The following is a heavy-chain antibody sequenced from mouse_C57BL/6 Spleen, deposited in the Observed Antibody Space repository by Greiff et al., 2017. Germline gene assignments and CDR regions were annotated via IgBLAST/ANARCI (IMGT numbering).Heavy chain of an antibody. CDR1: GYTFTDYY. CDR3: ARPGSSYDYAMDY. CDR2: INPNNGGT. Sequence: VQLQQSGPELVKPGASVKISCKASGYTFTDYYMNWVKQSHGKSLEWIGDINPNNGGTSYNQKFKGKATLTVDKSSSTAYMELRSLTSEDSAVYYCARPGSSYDYAMDYWGQGTSVTVSS. V-gene: IGHV1-26*01. J-gene: IGHJ4*01. D-gene: IGHD1-1*01.